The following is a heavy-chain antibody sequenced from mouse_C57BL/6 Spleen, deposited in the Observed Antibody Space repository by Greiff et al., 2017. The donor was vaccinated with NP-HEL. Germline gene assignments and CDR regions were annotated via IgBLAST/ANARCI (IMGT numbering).Heavy chain of an antibody. CDR1: GFTFSDYG. J-gene: IGHJ2*01. CDR2: ISSGSSTI. CDR3: ARRDYYGSSSDY. V-gene: IGHV5-17*01. Sequence: EVNLVESGGGLVKPGGSLKLSCAASGFTFSDYGMHWVRQAPEKGLEWVAYISSGSSTIYYADTVKGRFTISRDNAKNTLFLQMTSLRSEDTAMYYCARRDYYGSSSDYWGQGTTLTVSS. D-gene: IGHD1-1*01.